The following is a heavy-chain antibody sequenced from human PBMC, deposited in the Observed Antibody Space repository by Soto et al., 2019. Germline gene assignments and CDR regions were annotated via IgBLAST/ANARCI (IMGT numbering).Heavy chain of an antibody. J-gene: IGHJ4*02. CDR2: ISGSGGST. CDR3: AKVIVVVPAATVDY. Sequence: EVQLLESGGGLVQPGGSLRLSCAASGFTFSSYAMSWVRQAPGKGLEWVSAISGSGGSTYYADSVKGRFTISRDTSKNTLYLQMNSLRAEDTAVYYCAKVIVVVPAATVDYWGQGTLVTVSS. V-gene: IGHV3-23*01. CDR1: GFTFSSYA. D-gene: IGHD2-2*01.